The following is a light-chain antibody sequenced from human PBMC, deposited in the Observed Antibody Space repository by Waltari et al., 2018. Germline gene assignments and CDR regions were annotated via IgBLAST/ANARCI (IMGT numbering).Light chain of an antibody. CDR2: LGS. CDR3: MAALETFT. J-gene: IGKJ3*01. CDR1: QSLLHIKGYNY. Sequence: DLVMIQSPLSLSVTPGDPASIPCRPSQSLLHIKGYNYLDWYLQKPGQSPQLLIYLGSNRAFGVPDRFSGSGSGTDFTLKISRVEAEDVGVYYCMAALETFTFGPGTKVDIK. V-gene: IGKV2-28*01.